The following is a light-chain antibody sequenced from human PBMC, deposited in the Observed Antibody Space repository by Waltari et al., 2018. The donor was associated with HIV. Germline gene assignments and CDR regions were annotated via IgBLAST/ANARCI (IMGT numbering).Light chain of an antibody. CDR1: SSNIGDNA. CDR2: SNN. V-gene: IGLV1-44*01. CDR3: ATLDDSLNGPV. Sequence: QSVLTQPPSVSGTPGQRVTISCSGGSSNIGDNAVSWYQQFPGTAPKLLIYSNNQRPPGVPYRFSGSKSGTSASLATSGLQSEDEADYYCATLDDSLNGPVFGGGTKVTVL. J-gene: IGLJ2*01.